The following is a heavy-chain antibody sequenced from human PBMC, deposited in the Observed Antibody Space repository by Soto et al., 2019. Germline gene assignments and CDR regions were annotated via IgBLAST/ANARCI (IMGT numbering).Heavy chain of an antibody. CDR2: ISSSSSYI. Sequence: GGSLRLSCAASGFTFSSYSMNWVRQAPGKGLEWVSSISSSSSYIYYADSVKGRFTISRDNAKNSLYLQMNSLRAEDTAVYYCARTIHNYIWGSYSYTVEFHFDYWGQGTLVTVSS. CDR1: GFTFSSYS. D-gene: IGHD3-16*02. J-gene: IGHJ4*02. V-gene: IGHV3-21*01. CDR3: ARTIHNYIWGSYSYTVEFHFDY.